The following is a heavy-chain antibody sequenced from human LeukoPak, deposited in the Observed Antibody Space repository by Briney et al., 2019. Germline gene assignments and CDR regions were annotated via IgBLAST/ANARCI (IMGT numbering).Heavy chain of an antibody. Sequence: EGSLRLSCAASGFTFSSYAMSWVRQAPGKGLEWVSAISGSGGSTYYADSVKGRFTISRDNSKNTLYLQMNSLRAEDTAVYYCAKDPGDTAMVTRYDYWGQGTLVTVSS. CDR2: ISGSGGST. D-gene: IGHD5-18*01. V-gene: IGHV3-23*01. J-gene: IGHJ4*02. CDR3: AKDPGDTAMVTRYDY. CDR1: GFTFSSYA.